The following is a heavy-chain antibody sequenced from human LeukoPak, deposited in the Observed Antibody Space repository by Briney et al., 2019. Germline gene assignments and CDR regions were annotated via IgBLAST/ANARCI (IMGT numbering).Heavy chain of an antibody. CDR3: AKGHYSNYDGWFDP. Sequence: PGGSLRLSCAASGFTFDDYAMHWVRQAPGKGLEWVSGISWNSGTIGYADSVKGRFTISRDNAKNSLYLQMNSLRAEDTAFYYCAKGHYSNYDGWFDPWGQGTLVTVSS. J-gene: IGHJ5*02. CDR1: GFTFDDYA. CDR2: ISWNSGTI. D-gene: IGHD4-11*01. V-gene: IGHV3-9*01.